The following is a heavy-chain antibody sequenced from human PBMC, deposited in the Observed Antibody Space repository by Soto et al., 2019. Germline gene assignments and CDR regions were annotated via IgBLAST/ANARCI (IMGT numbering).Heavy chain of an antibody. CDR1: GYTFTSYG. CDR3: ARDNCGGDCYPYYYYYGTDV. D-gene: IGHD2-21*02. Sequence: ASVKVSCKASGYTFTSYGISWVRQAPGQGLEWMGWISAYNGNTNYAQKLQGRVTMTTDTSTSTAYMELRSLRSDDTAVYYCARDNCGGDCYPYYYYYGTDVWGQGTTVTVSS. V-gene: IGHV1-18*04. J-gene: IGHJ6*02. CDR2: ISAYNGNT.